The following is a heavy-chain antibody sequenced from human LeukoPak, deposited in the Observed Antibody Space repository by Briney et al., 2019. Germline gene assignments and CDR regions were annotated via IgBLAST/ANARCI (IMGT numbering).Heavy chain of an antibody. CDR1: GFTFSSYV. V-gene: IGHV3-30-3*01. D-gene: IGHD1-26*01. J-gene: IGHJ4*02. CDR3: ARGGLTIAEATTSWYLDY. CDR2: ISYGGSNE. Sequence: PGRSLRLSCAASGFTFSSYVMHWVRQAPGKGLEWVALISYGGSNEYYADSVKGRFTISRDNSRNTLYLQMNSLRGKDTGVYYCARGGLTIAEATTSWYLDYWGQGTLVTVSS.